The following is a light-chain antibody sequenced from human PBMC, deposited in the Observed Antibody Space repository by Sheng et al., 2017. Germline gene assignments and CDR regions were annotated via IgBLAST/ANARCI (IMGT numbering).Light chain of an antibody. CDR2: GAS. V-gene: IGKV3D-15*01. J-gene: IGKJ3*01. CDR3: QQYYSDPFT. Sequence: EIVMTQSPATLSVSPGEGATLSCRASQSVSSNLAWYQQRPGQAPRLLIYGASSRATGIPDRFSGSGSGTDFTLTISRLQAEDVAVYYCQQYYSDPFTFGPGTKVDIK. CDR1: QSVSSN.